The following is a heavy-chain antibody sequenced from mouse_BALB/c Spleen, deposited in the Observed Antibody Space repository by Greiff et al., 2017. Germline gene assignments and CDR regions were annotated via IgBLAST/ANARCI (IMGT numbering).Heavy chain of an antibody. CDR1: GFTFTDYY. D-gene: IGHD1-1*01. J-gene: IGHJ2*01. CDR3: NAFITTVVDSYYFDY. V-gene: IGHV14-4*02. Sequence: VQLQQSGAELVRPGASVKLSCTASGFTFTDYYMHWVKQRPEQGLEWIGWIDPENGDTEYAPKFQGKATMTADTSSNTAYLQLSSLTSEDTAVYYCNAFITTVVDSYYFDYWGQGTTLTVSA. CDR2: IDPENGDT.